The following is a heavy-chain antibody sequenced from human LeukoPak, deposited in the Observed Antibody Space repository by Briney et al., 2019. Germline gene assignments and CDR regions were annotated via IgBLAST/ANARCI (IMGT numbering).Heavy chain of an antibody. CDR3: ARVKAQRNIVVVAAATVDY. D-gene: IGHD2-2*01. Sequence: ASVKVSCKASGYTFTGYYMHWVRQAPGQGLEWMGWINPNSGGTSYAQKFQGRVTMTRDTSISTAYMELSRLRSDYTAVYYCARVKAQRNIVVVAAATVDYWGQGTLVTVSS. CDR2: INPNSGGT. V-gene: IGHV1-2*02. J-gene: IGHJ4*02. CDR1: GYTFTGYY.